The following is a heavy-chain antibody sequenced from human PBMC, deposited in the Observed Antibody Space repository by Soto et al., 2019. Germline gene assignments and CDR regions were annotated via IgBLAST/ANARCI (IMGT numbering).Heavy chain of an antibody. V-gene: IGHV1-69*12. CDR3: ARRYYDSSGYRYFDY. CDR2: IIPIFGTA. D-gene: IGHD3-22*01. J-gene: IGHJ4*02. CDR1: GGTFSSYA. Sequence: QVQLVQSGAEVKKPGSSVKVSCKASGGTFSSYAISWVRQAPGQGLEWMGGIIPIFGTANYAQKSQGRVKITGDESTSAAYMELSSLRSEDTAVYYCARRYYDSSGYRYFDYWGQGTLAAVSS.